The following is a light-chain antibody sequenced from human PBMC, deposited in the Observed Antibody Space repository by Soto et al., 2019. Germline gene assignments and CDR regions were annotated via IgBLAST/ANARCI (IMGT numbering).Light chain of an antibody. Sequence: QTVVTQSPSASASLGASVKLTCTLSSGHISYAIAWHQQQPEKGPRYLMKVNGDGSHSKGDGIPDRFSGSSSGAERFLTISSLQSEDEADYYCQTWGTGVRVFGSGTKLTVL. CDR2: VNGDGSH. CDR3: QTWGTGVRV. J-gene: IGLJ1*01. V-gene: IGLV4-69*02. CDR1: SGHISYA.